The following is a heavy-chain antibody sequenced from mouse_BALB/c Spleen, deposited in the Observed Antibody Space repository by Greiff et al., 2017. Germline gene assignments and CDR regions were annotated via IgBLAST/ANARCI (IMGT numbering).Heavy chain of an antibody. CDR3: ARGMITTGRGMLGMDD. Sequence: QVQLKESGPGLVPPSQSLSITCTVSGFSLTSYGVHWVRQPPGKGLEWLGVIWAGGSTNYNSALMSRLSISKDNSKSQVFLKMNSLQTDDTAMYYCARGMITTGRGMLGMDDWGQGTSGTVSS. D-gene: IGHD2-4*01. CDR1: GFSLTSYG. CDR2: IWAGGST. J-gene: IGHJ4*01. V-gene: IGHV2-9*02.